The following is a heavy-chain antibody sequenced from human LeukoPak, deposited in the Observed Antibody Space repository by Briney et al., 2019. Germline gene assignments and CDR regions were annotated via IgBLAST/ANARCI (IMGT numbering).Heavy chain of an antibody. CDR3: AREKVGQQLVGRKNYYYYMDV. J-gene: IGHJ6*03. V-gene: IGHV4-59*01. D-gene: IGHD6-13*01. Sequence: SETLSLTCTVSGGSISSYYWSWLRQPPGKGLEGIGYIYYSGSTNYSPSLKRRVTISVDTSKNQFSLKLRAVNAADPAVYYCAREKVGQQLVGRKNYYYYMDVWGKGTTVTISS. CDR2: IYYSGST. CDR1: GGSISSYY.